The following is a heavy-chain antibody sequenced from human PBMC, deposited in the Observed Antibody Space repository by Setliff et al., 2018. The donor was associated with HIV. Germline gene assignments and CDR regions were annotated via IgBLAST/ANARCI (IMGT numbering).Heavy chain of an antibody. CDR2: ISYSGST. CDR3: ARGTTSITFDY. V-gene: IGHV4-31*03. J-gene: IGHJ4*02. Sequence: PSETLSLTCTVSGGSISTGGYYWSWIRQHPGKGLEWIGYISYSGSTYYNPSLKSRLTMSIDTSKSHFSLNLNSVTAADTAVYYCARGTTSITFDYWSRGTLVTV. CDR1: GGSISTGGYY. D-gene: IGHD1-1*01.